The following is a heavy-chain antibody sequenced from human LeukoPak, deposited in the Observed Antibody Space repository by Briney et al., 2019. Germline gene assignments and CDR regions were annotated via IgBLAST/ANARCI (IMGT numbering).Heavy chain of an antibody. CDR2: IIPIFGTA. J-gene: IGHJ4*02. V-gene: IGHV1-69*05. Sequence: SVKVSCKASGGTFSSYAISWVRQAPGQGLEWMGRIIPIFGTANYAQKFQGRVTITTDESTSAAYMELSSLRSEDTAVYYCARPRIARPSHYCFDYWGQGTLVTVSS. CDR1: GGTFSSYA. D-gene: IGHD3-16*02. CDR3: ARPRIARPSHYCFDY.